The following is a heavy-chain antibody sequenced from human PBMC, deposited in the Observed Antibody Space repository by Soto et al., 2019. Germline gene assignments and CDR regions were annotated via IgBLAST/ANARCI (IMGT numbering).Heavy chain of an antibody. D-gene: IGHD3-10*01. Sequence: EVQLVESGGGLVQPGGSLRLSCAASGFTFSSYWMHWVRQAPGKGLVWVSRIKSDGSNINYADSVKGRFTISRDNAKNTLYLQMNSLRAEDTAIHYCARGGFSGSGSFIQGDYWGQGTLVTVSS. V-gene: IGHV3-74*01. CDR2: IKSDGSNI. CDR3: ARGGFSGSGSFIQGDY. J-gene: IGHJ4*02. CDR1: GFTFSSYW.